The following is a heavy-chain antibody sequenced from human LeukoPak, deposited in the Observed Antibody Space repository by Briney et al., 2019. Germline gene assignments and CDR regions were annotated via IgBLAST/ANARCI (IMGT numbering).Heavy chain of an antibody. CDR3: ATRGRDYGYYDY. CDR1: GGSISSHY. Sequence: PSETLSLTCTVSGGSISSHYWSWIRQSPGKGLEWIGYVYNSGSTNYNPSLKSRVTITVDTSRNQFSLKLSSVTAADTAVYYCATRGRDYGYYDYWGQGTLVTVSS. CDR2: VYNSGST. D-gene: IGHD3-22*01. V-gene: IGHV4-59*11. J-gene: IGHJ4*02.